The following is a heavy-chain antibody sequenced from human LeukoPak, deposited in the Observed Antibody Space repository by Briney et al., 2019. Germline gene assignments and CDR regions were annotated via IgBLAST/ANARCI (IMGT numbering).Heavy chain of an antibody. D-gene: IGHD2-2*01. CDR2: ICSSSSTI. CDR1: GFTFSSYS. CDR3: AREGPIALPAAMAYGMDV. V-gene: IGHV3-48*01. J-gene: IGHJ6*02. Sequence: PGGSLRLSCAASGFTFSSYSMNWVRQAPGKGLEWVSYICSSSSTIYYADSVKGRFTISRDNSKNTLYLQMNSLRAEDTAVYYCAREGPIALPAAMAYGMDVWGQGTTVTVSS.